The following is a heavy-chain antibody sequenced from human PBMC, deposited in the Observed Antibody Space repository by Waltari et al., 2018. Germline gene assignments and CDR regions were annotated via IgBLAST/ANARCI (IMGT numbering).Heavy chain of an antibody. D-gene: IGHD3-10*01. J-gene: IGHJ4*02. Sequence: EVQLVESGGGLVQTGGSRRLSCAASGFTFRSYNMNWVRQAPGKGLEWVSYISSSSSTVYYADSVKGRFTISRDNAENSLYLQLNSLRAEDTAVYNCARSLVGSGNYQGDYWGQGTLVTVSS. CDR2: ISSSSSTV. CDR3: ARSLVGSGNYQGDY. V-gene: IGHV3-48*04. CDR1: GFTFRSYN.